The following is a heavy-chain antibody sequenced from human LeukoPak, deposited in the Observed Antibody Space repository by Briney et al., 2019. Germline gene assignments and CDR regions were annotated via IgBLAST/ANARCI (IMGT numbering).Heavy chain of an antibody. Sequence: SETLSLTCTVSGGPISSYYWSWIRQPPGKGLEWIGYIYYSGSTNYNPSLKSRVTISVDTSKNQFSLKLSSVTAADTAVYYCARARGGRYFDWLSAYYFDYWGQGTLVTVSS. CDR3: ARARGGRYFDWLSAYYFDY. CDR2: IYYSGST. V-gene: IGHV4-59*01. D-gene: IGHD3-9*01. CDR1: GGPISSYY. J-gene: IGHJ4*02.